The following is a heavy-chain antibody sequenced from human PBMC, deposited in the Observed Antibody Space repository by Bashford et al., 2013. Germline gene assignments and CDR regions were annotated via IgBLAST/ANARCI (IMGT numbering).Heavy chain of an antibody. CDR3: AHYSGYDLRYFDP. CDR1: GGSISGGGYS. V-gene: IGHV4-30-2*01. CDR2: IYHTGVT. D-gene: IGHD5-12*01. Sequence: SETLSLTCAVSGGSISGGGYSWNWIRQAPGKGPEWIGYIYHTGVTHYNPSLKGRATILVDTSKNQFSLRLTSVTAADTAVYFCAHYSGYDLRYFDPWGQGVLVTVSS. J-gene: IGHJ5*02.